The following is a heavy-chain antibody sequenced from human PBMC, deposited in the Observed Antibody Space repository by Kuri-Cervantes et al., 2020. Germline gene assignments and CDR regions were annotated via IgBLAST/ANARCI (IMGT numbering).Heavy chain of an antibody. CDR2: IYHSGST. CDR1: GYSISSGYY. J-gene: IGHJ4*02. D-gene: IGHD2-21*02. Sequence: ESLKISCTVSGYSISSGYYWGWIRQPPGKGLEWIGSIYHSGSTYYNPSLKSRVTISVDTSKNQFSLKLSSVTAADTAVYYCARAYVDVTFDYWGQGTLVTVSS. CDR3: ARAYVDVTFDY. V-gene: IGHV4-38-2*02.